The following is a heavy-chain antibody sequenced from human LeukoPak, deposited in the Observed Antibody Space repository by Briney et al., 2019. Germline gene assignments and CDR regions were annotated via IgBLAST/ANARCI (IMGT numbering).Heavy chain of an antibody. D-gene: IGHD6-19*01. CDR1: GGSISSDH. CDR2: IYYSGRT. Sequence: PSETLSLTCSVSGGSISSDHWNWIRQTPGKGLEWIGCIYYSGRTYYNPSLKSRVTISVDMSKSQFSLKLSSVTAADTAFYYCARDRDSSGWFDYWGQGALVTVSS. V-gene: IGHV4-59*01. CDR3: ARDRDSSGWFDY. J-gene: IGHJ4*02.